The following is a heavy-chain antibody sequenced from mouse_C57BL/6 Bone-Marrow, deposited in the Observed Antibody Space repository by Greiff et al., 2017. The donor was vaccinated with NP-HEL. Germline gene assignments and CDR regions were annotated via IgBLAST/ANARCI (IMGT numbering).Heavy chain of an antibody. CDR2: IYPGGGYT. J-gene: IGHJ3*01. CDR3: ARRDWVRGFAY. V-gene: IGHV1-63*01. CDR1: GYTFTNYW. Sequence: QVQLQQSGAELVRPGTSVKMSCKASGYTFTNYWIGWAKQRPGHGLEWIGDIYPGGGYTNYNEKFKGKATLTADKSSSTAYMQLSSLTSEDSAIYYCARRDWVRGFAYWGQGTLVTVSA. D-gene: IGHD4-1*01.